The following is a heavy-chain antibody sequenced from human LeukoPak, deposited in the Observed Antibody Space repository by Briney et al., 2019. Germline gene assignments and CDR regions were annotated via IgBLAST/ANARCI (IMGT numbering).Heavy chain of an antibody. CDR2: IKQDGSEK. Sequence: GGSLRLSCAASGFTISSYWMSWVRQAPGRGLEWVANIKQDGSEKYYVDSVKGRFTISRDNAKNSLYLQMNSLRAEDTAVYYCARNAVSYYDILTGYNWFDPWGQGTLVTVSS. CDR3: ARNAVSYYDILTGYNWFDP. D-gene: IGHD3-9*01. CDR1: GFTISSYW. V-gene: IGHV3-7*01. J-gene: IGHJ5*02.